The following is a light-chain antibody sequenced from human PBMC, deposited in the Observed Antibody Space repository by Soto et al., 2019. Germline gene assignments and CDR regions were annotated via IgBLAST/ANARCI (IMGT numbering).Light chain of an antibody. V-gene: IGKV3D-20*02. CDR3: HQRSNWPLT. CDR1: QSVSIS. Sequence: EIVMTQSPATLSVSPGQRATLSCRASQSVSISLAWYQQKPGQAPRLLIYAASTRATGIPDRFSGSGSGTDFTLTISRLEPEDFAVYYCHQRSNWPLTFGQGTKVDIK. J-gene: IGKJ1*01. CDR2: AAS.